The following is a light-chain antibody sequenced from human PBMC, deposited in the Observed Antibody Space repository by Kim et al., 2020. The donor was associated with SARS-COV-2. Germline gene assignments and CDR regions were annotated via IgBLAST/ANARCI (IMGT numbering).Light chain of an antibody. CDR2: GAS. CDR3: QQYNNWPALS. Sequence: EIVMTQSPAILSVSPGKGATLSCRASQSVSTNLAWYQQKPGQTPRLLFYGASTRATGVPARFSGGGSGTEFTLTISSLQSEDFAVYYCQQYNNWPALSFGGGTKVDIK. V-gene: IGKV3-15*01. CDR1: QSVSTN. J-gene: IGKJ4*01.